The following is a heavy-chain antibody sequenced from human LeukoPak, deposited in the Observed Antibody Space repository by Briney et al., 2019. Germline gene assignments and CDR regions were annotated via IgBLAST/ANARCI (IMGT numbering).Heavy chain of an antibody. CDR1: GFTLTTYS. Sequence: GGSLRLSCAASGFTLTTYSMTWVRQAPGKGLEWVSSITATSTSMYYADSVKGRFTISRDNAKNSLYLQMNSLRAEDTAVYYCARTNYDILTGYNPYFDYWGQGTLVTVSS. D-gene: IGHD3-9*01. J-gene: IGHJ4*02. V-gene: IGHV3-21*01. CDR3: ARTNYDILTGYNPYFDY. CDR2: ITATSTSM.